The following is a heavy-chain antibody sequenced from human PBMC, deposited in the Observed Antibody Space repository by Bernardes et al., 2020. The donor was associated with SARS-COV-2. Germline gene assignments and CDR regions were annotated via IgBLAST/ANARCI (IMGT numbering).Heavy chain of an antibody. CDR3: ARGYGGNYYYGMDV. CDR1: GFTLSTYA. Sequence: GGSLRLSCAASGFTLSTYAMHWVRQAPGTGLEWVALISYDGSNKYHADSVKGRFTISRDNSKNTLYLQMNSLRAEDTAVYYCARGYGGNYYYGMDVWGQGTTVTVSS. CDR2: ISYDGSNK. D-gene: IGHD4-17*01. J-gene: IGHJ6*02. V-gene: IGHV3-30-3*01.